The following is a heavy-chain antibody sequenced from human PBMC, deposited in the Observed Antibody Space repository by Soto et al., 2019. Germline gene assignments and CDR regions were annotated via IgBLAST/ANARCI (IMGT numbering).Heavy chain of an antibody. J-gene: IGHJ4*02. CDR2: MNSDGSST. CDR3: ARVGCSGGSCIDY. V-gene: IGHV3-74*01. Sequence: EVQLVESGGGLVQPGGSLRLSCAVSGFTLSSYWMHWVRQVPGKGLVWVSRMNSDGSSTSYADSVKGRFTISRDNAKNTLYLQMNSLRDDDTGLYYCARVGCSGGSCIDYWGQGTLVTVTS. D-gene: IGHD2-15*01. CDR1: GFTLSSYW.